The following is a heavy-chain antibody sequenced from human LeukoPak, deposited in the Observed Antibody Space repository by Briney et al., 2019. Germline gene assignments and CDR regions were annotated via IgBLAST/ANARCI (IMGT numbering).Heavy chain of an antibody. CDR1: GYTFTGYY. CDR3: ARETVVVTAIDYYYYMDV. Sequence: ASVKVSCKASGYTFTGYYMHWVRQAPGQGLEWMGWTNPNSGGTDYAQRFQGRVTMTRDTSISTAYMELSRLRSDDTAVYYCARETVVVTAIDYYYYMDVWGKGTTVTISS. J-gene: IGHJ6*03. CDR2: TNPNSGGT. D-gene: IGHD2-21*02. V-gene: IGHV1-2*02.